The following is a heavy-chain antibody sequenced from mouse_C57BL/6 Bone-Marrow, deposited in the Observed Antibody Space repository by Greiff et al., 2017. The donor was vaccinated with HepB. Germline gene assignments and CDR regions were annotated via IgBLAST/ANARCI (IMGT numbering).Heavy chain of an antibody. CDR3: ARGEAMDY. Sequence: LVESGAELVRPGTSVKMSCKASGYTFTNYWIGWAKQRPGHGLEWIGDIYPGGGYTNYNEKFKGKATLTADKSSSTAYMQFSSLTSEDSAIYYCARGEAMDYWGQGTSVTVSS. CDR2: IYPGGGYT. CDR1: GYTFTNYW. J-gene: IGHJ4*01. V-gene: IGHV1-63*01.